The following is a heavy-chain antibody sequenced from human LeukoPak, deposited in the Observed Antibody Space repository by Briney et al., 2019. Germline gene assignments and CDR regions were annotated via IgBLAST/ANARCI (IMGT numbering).Heavy chain of an antibody. D-gene: IGHD4-17*01. CDR3: ARVSTTEYYFDY. CDR2: IYHSGST. CDR1: GGSISSGGYY. J-gene: IGHJ4*02. V-gene: IGHV4-30-2*01. Sequence: PSETLSLTCTVSGGSISSGGYYWSWIWQPPGKGLEWIGYIYHSGSTYYSPSLKSRVTISVDRSKNQFSLKLSSVTAADTAVYYCARVSTTEYYFDYWGQGTLVTVSS.